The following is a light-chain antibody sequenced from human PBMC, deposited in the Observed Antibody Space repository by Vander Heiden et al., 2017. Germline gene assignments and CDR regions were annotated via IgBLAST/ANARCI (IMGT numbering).Light chain of an antibody. J-gene: IGKJ4*01. CDR1: QSVSSY. CDR3: QQRSNWPPLT. V-gene: IGKV3-11*01. Sequence: IVLPKPPATLSLSPGERATLSCRASQSVSSYLAWYQQKPGQAPRLLIYDASNRATGIPARFSGSGSGTDFTLTISSLEPEDFAVYYCQQRSNWPPLTFGGGTKVEIK. CDR2: DAS.